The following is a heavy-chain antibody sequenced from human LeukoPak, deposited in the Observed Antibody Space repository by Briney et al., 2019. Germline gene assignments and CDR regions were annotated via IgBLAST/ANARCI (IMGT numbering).Heavy chain of an antibody. D-gene: IGHD3-10*01. J-gene: IGHJ4*02. V-gene: IGHV1-18*01. Sequence: ASVKVSCKASGYTFTSYDINWVRQATGQGLEWMGWISAYNGNTNYAQKLQGRVTMTTDTSTSTAYMELRSLRSDDTAVYYCARDREGSGSLWGQGTLVTVSS. CDR1: GYTFTSYD. CDR3: ARDREGSGSL. CDR2: ISAYNGNT.